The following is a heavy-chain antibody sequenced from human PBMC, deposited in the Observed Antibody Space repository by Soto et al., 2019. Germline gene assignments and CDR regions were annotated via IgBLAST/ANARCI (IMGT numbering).Heavy chain of an antibody. Sequence: QVQLVQSGAEVKKPGASVKVSCKASGYTFTSYGISWVRQAPGQGLEWMGWMSAYNDNTNYAQKVQGRVTMTTDTTTSTAYMELRSLRSDDTAVYYCASAGYSFGGAWYSGCIDYWGQGTLVTVSS. CDR3: ASAGYSFGGAWYSGCIDY. CDR2: MSAYNDNT. CDR1: GYTFTSYG. V-gene: IGHV1-18*01. D-gene: IGHD2-15*01. J-gene: IGHJ4*02.